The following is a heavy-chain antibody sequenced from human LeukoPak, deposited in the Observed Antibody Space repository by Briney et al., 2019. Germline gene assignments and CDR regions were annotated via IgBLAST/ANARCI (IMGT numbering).Heavy chain of an antibody. CDR1: GFTVITND. J-gene: IGHJ4*02. Sequence: GGSLRLSCAASGFTVITNDMTWVRQAPGKGLEWVSVLYSDGNTKYADSVQGRFTISRDNSKNTLYLEMNSLSPDDTAVYYCARGVEPPAANTLPYWGQGTLVTVSS. D-gene: IGHD2-2*01. V-gene: IGHV3-53*01. CDR2: LYSDGNT. CDR3: ARGVEPPAANTLPY.